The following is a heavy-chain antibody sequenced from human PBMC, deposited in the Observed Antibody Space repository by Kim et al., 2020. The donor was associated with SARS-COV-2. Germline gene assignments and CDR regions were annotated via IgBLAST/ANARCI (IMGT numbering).Heavy chain of an antibody. D-gene: IGHD3-10*01. CDR2: IYYSGST. J-gene: IGHJ4*02. V-gene: IGHV4-59*13. CDR3: ASLWFGDDMADY. Sequence: SETLSLTCTVSGGSISSYYWSWIRQPPGKGLEWIGYIYYSGSTNYNPSLKSRVTISVDTSKNQFSLKLSSVTAADTAVYYCASLWFGDDMADYWGQGTLVTVSS. CDR1: GGSISSYY.